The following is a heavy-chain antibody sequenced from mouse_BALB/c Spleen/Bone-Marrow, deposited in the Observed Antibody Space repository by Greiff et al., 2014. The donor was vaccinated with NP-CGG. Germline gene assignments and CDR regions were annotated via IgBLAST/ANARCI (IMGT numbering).Heavy chain of an antibody. CDR1: GFNIKDTY. J-gene: IGHJ1*01. Sequence: EVQLKQSGTALVKPGASVKLSCAASGFNIKDTYMHWVKQRPEQGLEWIGRIDPANGDTKYDPKFQGKATITADTSSNTAYLQLSSLTSEDTAVYYCTRPSFYYGSSYWYFDVWGARTTVTVSS. CDR2: IDPANGDT. CDR3: TRPSFYYGSSYWYFDV. V-gene: IGHV14-3*02. D-gene: IGHD1-1*01.